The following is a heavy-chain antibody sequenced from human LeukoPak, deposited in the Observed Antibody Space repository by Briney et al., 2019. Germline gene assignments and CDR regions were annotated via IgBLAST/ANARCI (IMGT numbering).Heavy chain of an antibody. D-gene: IGHD5-24*01. J-gene: IGHJ4*02. CDR1: GLSVRDSE. Sequence: PGWSLRLSCVGSGLSVRDSEMHWVRQAPGKGLEWVEQIRADGTTKWYADSLRGRFNIARDNARNSLFLQMNSLRADDSATYYCSRRFRDWGQGILVTVSS. V-gene: IGHV3-48*03. CDR2: IRADGTTK. CDR3: SRRFRD.